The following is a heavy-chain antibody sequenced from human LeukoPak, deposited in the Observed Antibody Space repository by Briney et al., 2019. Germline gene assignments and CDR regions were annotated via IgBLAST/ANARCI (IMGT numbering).Heavy chain of an antibody. CDR2: IYYGGTT. Sequence: PSETQSLTCSVSNGSSSTYYGSWSRQSPGKGLEWIGYIYYGGTTSYNPSLKRRVTISVHAPKNHFSLRLTSLTAADTSRYCFDRAGGTLDYFDSWAPGSLVIVSS. V-gene: IGHV4-59*08. D-gene: IGHD2-8*02. CDR1: NGSSSTYY. CDR3: DRAGGTLDYFDS. J-gene: IGHJ4*02.